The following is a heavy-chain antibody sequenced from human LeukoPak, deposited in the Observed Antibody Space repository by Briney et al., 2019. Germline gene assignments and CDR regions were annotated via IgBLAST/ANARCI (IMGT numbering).Heavy chain of an antibody. V-gene: IGHV3-48*03. J-gene: IGHJ4*02. D-gene: IGHD3-9*01. Sequence: PGGSLRLSCAASGFTFSSYEMNWVRQAPGKGLEWVSYISSSGSTIYYADSVKGRFTISRDNAKNSLYLQMNSLRAEGTAVYYCARDHQYYDILTGYYGGYYFDYWGQGTLVTVSS. CDR2: ISSSGSTI. CDR1: GFTFSSYE. CDR3: ARDHQYYDILTGYYGGYYFDY.